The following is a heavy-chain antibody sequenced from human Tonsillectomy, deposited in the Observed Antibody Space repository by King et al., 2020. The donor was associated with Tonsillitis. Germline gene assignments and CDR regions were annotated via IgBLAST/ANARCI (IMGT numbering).Heavy chain of an antibody. Sequence: VQLVESGGGLVQPGGSLKLSCAASGFTFSSYWIHWVRQAPGKGLVWVSRINSDGSSTSYADSGKGRFTISRDNAKNTLYLQMNSLRAEDTAVYYCAREVGATGIDYWGQGTLVTVSS. CDR2: INSDGSST. D-gene: IGHD1-26*01. V-gene: IGHV3-74*01. CDR3: AREVGATGIDY. CDR1: GFTFSSYW. J-gene: IGHJ4*02.